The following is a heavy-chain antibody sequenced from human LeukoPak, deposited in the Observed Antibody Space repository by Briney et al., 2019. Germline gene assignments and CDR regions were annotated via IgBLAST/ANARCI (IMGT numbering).Heavy chain of an antibody. Sequence: GGSLRLSCAASGFTFSSYAMSWVRQAPGKGLEWVSAISGSGGSTYYAGSVKGRFTISRDNSKNTLYLQMNSLRAEDTAVYYCAKDGLYYYGSGSYSDYWGQGTLVTVSS. D-gene: IGHD3-10*01. CDR1: GFTFSSYA. J-gene: IGHJ4*02. CDR2: ISGSGGST. CDR3: AKDGLYYYGSGSYSDY. V-gene: IGHV3-23*01.